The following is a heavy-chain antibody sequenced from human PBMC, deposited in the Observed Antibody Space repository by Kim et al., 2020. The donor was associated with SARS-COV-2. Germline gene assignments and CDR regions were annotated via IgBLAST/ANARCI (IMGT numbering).Heavy chain of an antibody. CDR1: GFSLSTSGVG. CDR2: IYWDDDK. J-gene: IGHJ4*02. D-gene: IGHD6-13*01. CDR3: AHTPAAVPAECYFDY. V-gene: IGHV2-5*02. Sequence: SGPTLVKPTQTLTLTCTFSGFSLSTSGVGVGWIRQPPGKALEWLALIYWDDDKRYSPSLKSRLTITKDTSKNQVVLTMTNMDPVETATYYCAHTPAAVPAECYFDYWGQGALGTVSS.